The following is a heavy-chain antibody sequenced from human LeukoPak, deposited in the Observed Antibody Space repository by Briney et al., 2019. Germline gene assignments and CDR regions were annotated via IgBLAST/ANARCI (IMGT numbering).Heavy chain of an antibody. CDR3: ARSGRGYDDAFDI. Sequence: PGGSLRLSCGASGFTFSSYSMNWVRQAPGKGLEWVSSISSSSSYIYYADSVKGRFTISRDNAKNSLYLQMNSLRAEDTAVYYCARSGRGYDDAFDIWGQGTMVTVSS. CDR1: GFTFSSYS. V-gene: IGHV3-21*01. D-gene: IGHD5-12*01. J-gene: IGHJ3*02. CDR2: ISSSSSYI.